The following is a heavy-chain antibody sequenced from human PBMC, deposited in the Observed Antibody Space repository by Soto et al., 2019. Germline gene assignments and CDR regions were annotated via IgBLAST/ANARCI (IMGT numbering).Heavy chain of an antibody. D-gene: IGHD3-22*01. CDR3: ASRRYYYDSSDAFDI. CDR2: IIPIFGTA. V-gene: IGHV1-69*13. Sequence: ASVKVSCKASGGTFSSYAISCVRQAPGQGREWMGGIIPIFGTANYAQKFQGRVTITADESTSTAYTELSSLGSEDTAVYYCASRRYYYDSSDAFDIWGQGTMVTVSS. J-gene: IGHJ3*02. CDR1: GGTFSSYA.